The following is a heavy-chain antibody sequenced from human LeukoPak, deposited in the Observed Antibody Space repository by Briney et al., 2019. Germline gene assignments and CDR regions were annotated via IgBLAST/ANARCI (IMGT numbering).Heavy chain of an antibody. D-gene: IGHD6-13*01. V-gene: IGHV3-30*02. CDR3: VKDIYSSSWQSSGYLDY. CDR2: IRFDGSNT. CDR1: RFIFGAYG. Sequence: GGSLKLSCAASRFIFGAYGMHWVRQAPGKGLAWVAFIRFDGSNTYYADSVKGRFTISRDNSKNTLYLQMNSLRTEDTAVYYCVKDIYSSSWQSSGYLDYWGQGTLVTVSS. J-gene: IGHJ4*02.